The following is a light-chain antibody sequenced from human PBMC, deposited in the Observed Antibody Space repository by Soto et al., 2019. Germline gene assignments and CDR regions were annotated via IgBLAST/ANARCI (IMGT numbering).Light chain of an antibody. CDR3: QQANSLPRIT. V-gene: IGKV1D-12*01. J-gene: IGKJ5*01. Sequence: DIQMTQSPSSVSASVGDRVTITCRASQDISTYLAWYQQKPGKAPKLLIYAASTLQSGVPSRFSGSGSGTDFTLTISSLQPEDFATYYCQQANSLPRITFGQGTRLDIK. CDR2: AAS. CDR1: QDISTY.